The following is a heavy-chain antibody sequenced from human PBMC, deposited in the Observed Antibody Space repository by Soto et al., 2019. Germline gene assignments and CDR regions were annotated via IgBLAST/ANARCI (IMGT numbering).Heavy chain of an antibody. CDR1: GFTFGDYA. CDR2: IRSKAYGGTT. V-gene: IGHV3-49*03. Sequence: GGSLRLSCTASGFTFGDYAMSWFRQAPGKGLEWVGFIRSKAYGGTTEYAASVKGRFTISRDDSKSIAYLQMSSLKTEDTAVYYCTRDFPTSISDYWGQGTLVTVSS. CDR3: TRDFPTSISDY. J-gene: IGHJ4*02.